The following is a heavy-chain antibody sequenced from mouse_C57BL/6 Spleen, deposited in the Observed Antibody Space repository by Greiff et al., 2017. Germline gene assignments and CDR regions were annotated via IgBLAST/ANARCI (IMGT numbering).Heavy chain of an antibody. CDR1: GFTFSSYG. V-gene: IGHV5-6*01. D-gene: IGHD2-4*01. J-gene: IGHJ1*03. CDR2: ISSGGSYT. Sequence: EVQRVESGGDLVKPGGSLKLSCAASGFTFSSYGMSWVRQTPDKRLEWVATISSGGSYTYYPDSVKGRFTISRDNAKNTLYLQMSSLKSEDTAMYYCARGGKVYYDYDERYFDVWGTGTTVTVSS. CDR3: ARGGKVYYDYDERYFDV.